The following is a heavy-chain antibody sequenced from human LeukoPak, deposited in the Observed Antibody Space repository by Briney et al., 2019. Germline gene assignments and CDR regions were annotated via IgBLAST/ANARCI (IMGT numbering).Heavy chain of an antibody. V-gene: IGHV3-48*04. CDR3: ARDPSYASSWYHYMDV. CDR1: EFTFVRYA. CDR2: ISSGSAKI. Sequence: GGSLRLSCAASEFTFVRYAINWVRQAPGKGLEWVSYISSGSAKIDYAESVKDRFTISRDNSKNSLYLQMDSLRAEDTAVYYCARDPSYASSWYHYMDVWGKGTTVTVSS. D-gene: IGHD6-13*01. J-gene: IGHJ6*03.